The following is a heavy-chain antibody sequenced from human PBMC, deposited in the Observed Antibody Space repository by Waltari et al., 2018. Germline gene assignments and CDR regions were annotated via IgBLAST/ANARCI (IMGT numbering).Heavy chain of an antibody. D-gene: IGHD3-10*01. CDR1: GDSIGSFY. Sequence: QVTLQESGPGLVKPSETLSLTCTVSGDSIGSFYWNWIRRPPGKGLEWIGRVTYTGISNYTPSLKSRVTISGGTSRNQISLQLRSVTAADTAVYYCARQDPTEFADLHYVDVWGEGTTVIVSS. V-gene: IGHV4-59*08. CDR2: VTYTGIS. J-gene: IGHJ6*04. CDR3: ARQDPTEFADLHYVDV.